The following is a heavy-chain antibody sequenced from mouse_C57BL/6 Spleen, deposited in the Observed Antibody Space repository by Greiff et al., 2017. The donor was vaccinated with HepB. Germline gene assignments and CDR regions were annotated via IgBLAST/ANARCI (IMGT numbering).Heavy chain of an antibody. CDR1: GYAFSSSW. CDR2: IHPNSGST. D-gene: IGHD1-1*01. CDR3: ARHYYGSRGYFDY. Sequence: QVQLQQSGPELVKPGASVKISCKASGYAFSSSWMHWVKQRPGQGLEWIGMIHPNSGSTNYNEKFKSKATLTVDKSSSTAYMQLSSLTSEDSAVYYCARHYYGSRGYFDYWGQGTTLTVSS. V-gene: IGHV1-64*01. J-gene: IGHJ2*01.